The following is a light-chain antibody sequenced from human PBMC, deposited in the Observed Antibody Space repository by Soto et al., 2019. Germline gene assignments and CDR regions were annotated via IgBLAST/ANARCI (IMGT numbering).Light chain of an antibody. CDR2: GAS. Sequence: DIVLTQSPGTLSLSPGERATLSCRASQTISDNHLAWYQQKPGQSPRLLISGASVRAPVVPDRFSGSGSETDFTLTISRLEPEDFGFYYCQQYGSSPEISFGPGTNVDI. CDR1: QTISDNH. CDR3: QQYGSSPEIS. J-gene: IGKJ3*01. V-gene: IGKV3-20*01.